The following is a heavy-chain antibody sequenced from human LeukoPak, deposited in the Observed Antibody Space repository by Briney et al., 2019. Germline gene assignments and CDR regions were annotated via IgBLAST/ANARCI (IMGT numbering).Heavy chain of an antibody. CDR1: GYTFTSYG. V-gene: IGHV1-69*13. CDR2: IIPILGTR. J-gene: IGHJ6*03. Sequence: SVKVSCKASGYTFTSYGISWVRQAPGQGLEWMGGIIPILGTRNCAQKFQGRVTITADESTSTAYMELSSLRSEDTAVYFCARSSRSYYYYYMDVWGKGTTVTISS. CDR3: ARSSRSYYYYYMDV.